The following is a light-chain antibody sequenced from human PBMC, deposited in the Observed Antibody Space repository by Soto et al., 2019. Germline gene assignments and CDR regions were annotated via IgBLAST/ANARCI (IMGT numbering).Light chain of an antibody. V-gene: IGLV2-11*01. Sequence: QSALTQPRSVSGSPGQSVTISCTGTSSDVGGYNYVSWYQQHPGKAPKLMIYDVSKRPSGVPDRFSGSKSGNTASLTISGLQAEDEADYYCFSSAGSYSYVFGTGTKLTVL. CDR3: FSSAGSYSYV. J-gene: IGLJ1*01. CDR1: SSDVGGYNY. CDR2: DVS.